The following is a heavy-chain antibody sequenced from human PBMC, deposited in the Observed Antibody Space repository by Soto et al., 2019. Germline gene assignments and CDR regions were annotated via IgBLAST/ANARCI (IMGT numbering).Heavy chain of an antibody. CDR2: INPSGGST. J-gene: IGHJ5*02. CDR3: ARDLGNWNYEHNWFDP. V-gene: IGHV1-46*01. Sequence: ASVKVSCKASGYTFTSYYMHWVRQAPGQGLEWMGIINPSGGSTSYAQKFQGRVTMTRDTSTSTVYMELSSPRSGDTAVYYCARDLGNWNYEHNWFDPWGQGPLVTVSS. D-gene: IGHD1-7*01. CDR1: GYTFTSYY.